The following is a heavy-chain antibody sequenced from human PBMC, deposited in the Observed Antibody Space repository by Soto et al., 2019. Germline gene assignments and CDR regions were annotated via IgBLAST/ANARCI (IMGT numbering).Heavy chain of an antibody. CDR1: GGSISSGDYY. V-gene: IGHV4-30-4*01. D-gene: IGHD3-22*01. CDR2: IYYSGST. J-gene: IGHJ4*02. CDR3: ARAPNYYDSSPFFDY. Sequence: SETLSLTCSVSGGSISSGDYYWGWIRQPPGKGLEWIGYIYYSGSTYYNPSLKSRVTISVDTSKNQFSLKLSSVTAADTAVYYCARAPNYYDSSPFFDYWGQGTLVTVS.